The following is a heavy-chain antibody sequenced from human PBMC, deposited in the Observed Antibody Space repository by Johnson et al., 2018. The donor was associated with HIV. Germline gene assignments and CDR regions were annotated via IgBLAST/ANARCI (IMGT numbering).Heavy chain of an antibody. V-gene: IGHV3-23*04. D-gene: IGHD6-13*01. J-gene: IGHJ3*02. Sequence: VQLVESGGGLVQPGGSLRLSCAASGFTFSSYAMSWVRQAPGKGLEWVSAISGSGGSTYYADSVKGRFTICSDNSKNTLYLQINSLGAEDTAVYYCAKTSRGSSWFDAFDIWGQGTMVTVSS. CDR3: AKTSRGSSWFDAFDI. CDR2: ISGSGGST. CDR1: GFTFSSYA.